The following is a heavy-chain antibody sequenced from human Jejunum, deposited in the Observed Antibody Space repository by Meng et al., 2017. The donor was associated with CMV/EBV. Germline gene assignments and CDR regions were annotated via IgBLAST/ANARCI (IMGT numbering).Heavy chain of an antibody. D-gene: IGHD2-2*01. CDR1: FTSYA. CDR2: ISRSGGDT. Sequence: FTSYAMAWVRQAPGKGLEWVSVISRSGGDTNYADSVKGRFTISRDNSKNTLYLEMSSLRAEDTAIYYCAKESGQYQMLSYYGLDVWGQGTTVTVSS. J-gene: IGHJ6*02. V-gene: IGHV3-23*01. CDR3: AKESGQYQMLSYYGLDV.